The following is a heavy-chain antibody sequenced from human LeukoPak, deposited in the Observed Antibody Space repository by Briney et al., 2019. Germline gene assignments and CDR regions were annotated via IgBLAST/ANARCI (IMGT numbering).Heavy chain of an antibody. D-gene: IGHD3-3*01. J-gene: IGHJ4*02. V-gene: IGHV3-21*01. CDR1: GFTFSSYS. CDR2: ISSSSSYT. Sequence: GGSPRLSCAASGFTFSSYSMNWVRQAPGKGLEWVSSISSSSSYTYYADSVKGRFTISRDNAQNSLFLQMNSLRAEDTAVYYCVPFGVVIVLWGQGTLVTVSS. CDR3: VPFGVVIVL.